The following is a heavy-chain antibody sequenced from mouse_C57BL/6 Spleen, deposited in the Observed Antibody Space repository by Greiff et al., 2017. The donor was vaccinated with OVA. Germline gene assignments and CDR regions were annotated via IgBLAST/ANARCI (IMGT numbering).Heavy chain of an antibody. V-gene: IGHV1-64*01. CDR2: IHPNSGST. CDR1: GYTFTSYW. D-gene: IGHD1-1*01. J-gene: IGHJ2*01. CDR3: ASSHYYGSRNYFDY. Sequence: VQLQQPGAELVKPGASVKLSCKASGYTFTSYWMHWVKQRPGQGLEWIGMIHPNSGSTNYNEKFKSKATLTVDKSSSTAYMQLSSLTSEDSAVYYCASSHYYGSRNYFDYWGQGTTLTVSS.